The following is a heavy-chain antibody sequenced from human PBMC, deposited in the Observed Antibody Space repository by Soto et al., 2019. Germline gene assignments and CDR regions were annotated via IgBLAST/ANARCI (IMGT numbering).Heavy chain of an antibody. CDR3: ASWGYCSGGSCYSFDY. CDR1: GGPISSSNW. V-gene: IGHV4-4*02. Sequence: QVQLQESGPGLVKPSGTLSLTCAVSGGPISSSNWWSWVRQPPGKGLEWIGEIYHSGSTNYNPSLKSRVTISVDKSKNQFSLKLSSVTAADTAVYYCASWGYCSGGSCYSFDYWGQGTLVTVSS. J-gene: IGHJ4*02. CDR2: IYHSGST. D-gene: IGHD2-15*01.